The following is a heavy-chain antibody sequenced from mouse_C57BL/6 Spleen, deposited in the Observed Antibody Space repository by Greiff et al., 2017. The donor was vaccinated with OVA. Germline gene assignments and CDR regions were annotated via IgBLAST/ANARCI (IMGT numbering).Heavy chain of an antibody. Sequence: DVQLQESGPELVKPGASVKIPCKASGYTFTDYNMDWVKQSHGKSLEWIGDINPNNGGTIYNQKFKGKATLTVDKSSSTAYMELRSLTSEDTAVYYCASSPNWPWFAYWGQGTLVTVSA. CDR1: GYTFTDYN. CDR3: ASSPNWPWFAY. CDR2: INPNNGGT. V-gene: IGHV1-18*01. J-gene: IGHJ3*01. D-gene: IGHD4-1*01.